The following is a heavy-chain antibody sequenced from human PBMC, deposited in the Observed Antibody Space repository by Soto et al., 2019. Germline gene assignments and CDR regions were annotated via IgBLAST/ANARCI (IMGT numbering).Heavy chain of an antibody. CDR3: ARGAEMASIGGAFDI. CDR2: INHSGST. CDR1: GGSFSAYY. Sequence: SETLSLTCAVYGGSFSAYYWSWVRQPPGKGLEWIGEINHSGSTNYNPYLKSRVTISVDTSKNQFSRKLSSVTAADTAVYYCARGAEMASIGGAFDIWGQGTMVTVSS. V-gene: IGHV4-34*01. J-gene: IGHJ3*02. D-gene: IGHD3-10*01.